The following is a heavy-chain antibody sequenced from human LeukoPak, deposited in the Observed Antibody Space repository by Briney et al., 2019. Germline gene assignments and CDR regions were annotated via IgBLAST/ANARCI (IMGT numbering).Heavy chain of an antibody. Sequence: GGSLRLSCAASGFTFSSYGMSWVRQAPGKGLEWVSAISGSGGSTYYADSVKGRFTISRDNSKNTLYLQMNSLRAEDTAVYYCAKGLQWLALKYYFDYWGQGTLVTVSS. J-gene: IGHJ4*02. CDR2: ISGSGGST. CDR1: GFTFSSYG. V-gene: IGHV3-23*01. CDR3: AKGLQWLALKYYFDY. D-gene: IGHD6-19*01.